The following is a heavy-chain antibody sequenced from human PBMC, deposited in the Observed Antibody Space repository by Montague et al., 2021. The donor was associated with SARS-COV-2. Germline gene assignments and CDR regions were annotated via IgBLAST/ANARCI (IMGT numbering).Heavy chain of an antibody. CDR2: TYQDGHP. J-gene: IGHJ3*01. D-gene: IGHD2/OR15-2a*01. CDR1: GASIISGGNP. CDR3: ARGIESLGFDV. V-gene: IGHV4-30-2*01. Sequence: TLSLTCAVSGASIISGGNPWSWVRQPPGKGLERLGYTYQDGHPSYNPSLKSRVTILIDASKNQMSLELTSVTAADTAVYFCARGIESLGFDVWGRGTLVTVSP.